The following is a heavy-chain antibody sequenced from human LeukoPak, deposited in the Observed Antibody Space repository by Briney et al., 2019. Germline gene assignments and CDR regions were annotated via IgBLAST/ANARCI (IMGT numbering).Heavy chain of an antibody. Sequence: ASVKVSCKASGYTFTSYDINWVRQATGQGLEWMGWMNPNSGNTGYAQKFQGRVTMTRNTSISTAYMELSGLRSEDTAVYYCARGWPVLLWFGESYDAFDIWGQGTMVTVSS. J-gene: IGHJ3*02. CDR3: ARGWPVLLWFGESYDAFDI. CDR1: GYTFTSYD. V-gene: IGHV1-8*01. D-gene: IGHD3-10*01. CDR2: MNPNSGNT.